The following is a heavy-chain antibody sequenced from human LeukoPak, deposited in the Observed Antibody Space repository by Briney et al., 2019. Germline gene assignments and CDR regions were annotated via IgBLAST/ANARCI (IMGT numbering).Heavy chain of an antibody. CDR3: ARKGTANTPDYYYGMDV. V-gene: IGHV3-11*01. CDR1: GFTFSDYY. Sequence: KPGGSLRLSCAASGFTFSDYYMSWIRQAPGKGLEWVSYISSSGSTIYYADSVKGRFTISRDNAKNSLYLQMNSLRAEDTAVYYCARKGTANTPDYYYGMDVWGQGTTVTVSS. J-gene: IGHJ6*02. CDR2: ISSSGSTI. D-gene: IGHD1-1*01.